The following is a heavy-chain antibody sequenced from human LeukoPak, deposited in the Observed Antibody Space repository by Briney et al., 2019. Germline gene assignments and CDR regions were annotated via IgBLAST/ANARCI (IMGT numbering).Heavy chain of an antibody. CDR1: GYTFTGYY. CDR3: ARSSGSYYNDLDY. V-gene: IGHV1-2*02. Sequence: ASVKVSCTASGYTFTGYYMHWVRQAPGQGLEWMGWINPNSGGTNYAQKFQGRVTMTRDTSISTAYMELSRLRSDDTAVYYCARSSGSYYNDLDYWGQGTLVTVSS. D-gene: IGHD3-10*01. CDR2: INPNSGGT. J-gene: IGHJ4*02.